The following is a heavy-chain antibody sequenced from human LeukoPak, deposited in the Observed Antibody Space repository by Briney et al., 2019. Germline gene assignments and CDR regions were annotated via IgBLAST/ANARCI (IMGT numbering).Heavy chain of an antibody. V-gene: IGHV3-53*01. CDR3: ARDWGDY. CDR2: IYSGDRS. CDR1: GFTVSRND. Sequence: GGSLRLSCAASGFTVSRNDMSWVRQAPGKGLEWVSVIYSGDRSYYTDSVKGRFTISRDNSKNTLYLQMNSLRAEDTAVYYCARDWGDYWGQGTLVTVSS. J-gene: IGHJ4*02. D-gene: IGHD3-16*01.